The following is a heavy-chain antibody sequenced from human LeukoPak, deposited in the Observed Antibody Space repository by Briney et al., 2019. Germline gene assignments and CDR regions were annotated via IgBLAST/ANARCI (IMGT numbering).Heavy chain of an antibody. CDR2: ISGSGAST. CDR1: GFTFSMYG. V-gene: IGHV3-23*01. CDR3: ARGRGYSGYDDAFDI. J-gene: IGHJ3*02. D-gene: IGHD5-12*01. Sequence: GGTLRLSCAASGFTFSMYGLSWVRQAPGKGLEWVSGISGSGASTFYADSVKGRFTISRDNSKNTLYLQMNSLRAEDTAVYYCARGRGYSGYDDAFDIWGQGTMVTVPS.